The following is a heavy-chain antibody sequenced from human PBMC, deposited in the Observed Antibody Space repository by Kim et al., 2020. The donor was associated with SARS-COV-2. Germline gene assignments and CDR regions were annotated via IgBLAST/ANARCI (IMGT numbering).Heavy chain of an antibody. V-gene: IGHV4-59*13. CDR3: ARDSSPMITFGGALDY. CDR1: GGSISSYY. CDR2: IYYSGST. Sequence: SETLSLTCTVSGGSISSYYWSWIRQPPGKGLEWIGYIYYSGSTNYNPSLKSRVTISVDTSKNQFSLKLSSVTAADTAVYYCARDSSPMITFGGALDYWGQGTLVTVSS. D-gene: IGHD3-16*01. J-gene: IGHJ4*02.